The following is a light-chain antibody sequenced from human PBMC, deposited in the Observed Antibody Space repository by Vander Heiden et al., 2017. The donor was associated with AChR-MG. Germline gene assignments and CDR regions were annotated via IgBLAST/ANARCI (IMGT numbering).Light chain of an antibody. Sequence: QSVLTQPPSVSGAPGQRVTISCTGRSSNIGAGSDVHWYQLLPGTAPKLLIYDNNKRPSGVPDRFSGSKSDTSASLDIAGLQPEDEADYYCQSYDSALTTVVFGGGTKLTVL. J-gene: IGLJ2*01. CDR1: SSNIGAGSD. V-gene: IGLV1-40*01. CDR2: DNN. CDR3: QSYDSALTTVV.